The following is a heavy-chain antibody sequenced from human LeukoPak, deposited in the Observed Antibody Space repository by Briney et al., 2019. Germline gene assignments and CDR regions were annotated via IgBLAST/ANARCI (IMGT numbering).Heavy chain of an antibody. D-gene: IGHD6-13*01. Sequence: PGRSLRLSCAAPGFTFDDYAMHWVRQAPGKGLEWVSGISWNSGSIGYADSVKGRFTISRDNAKNSLYLQMNSLRAEDTALYYCAKDIAAAGTGWYFDLWGRGTLVTVSS. CDR3: AKDIAAAGTGWYFDL. CDR2: ISWNSGSI. J-gene: IGHJ2*01. V-gene: IGHV3-9*01. CDR1: GFTFDDYA.